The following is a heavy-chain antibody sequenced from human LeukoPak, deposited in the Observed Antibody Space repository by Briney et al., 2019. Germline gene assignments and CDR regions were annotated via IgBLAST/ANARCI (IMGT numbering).Heavy chain of an antibody. CDR2: ISGSGGNT. CDR1: GFTFRKYA. D-gene: IGHD4-17*01. CDR3: AKDPKGTTVTTYWFVY. J-gene: IGHJ4*02. V-gene: IGHV3-23*01. Sequence: GGSLRLSCAASGFTFRKYAMTWVRQAPGKGLEWVSGISGSGGNTYYADTVKGRLTISRDNAKDTLFLQMNSLRAEDTAVYYCAKDPKGTTVTTYWFVYWGRGTLVTVSS.